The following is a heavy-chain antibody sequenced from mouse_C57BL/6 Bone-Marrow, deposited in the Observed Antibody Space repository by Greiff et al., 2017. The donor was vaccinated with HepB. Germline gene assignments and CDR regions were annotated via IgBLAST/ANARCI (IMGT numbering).Heavy chain of an antibody. D-gene: IGHD2-14*01. CDR1: GYTFTSYW. J-gene: IGHJ2*01. Sequence: QVQLQQPGAELEKPGASVKMSCKASGYTFTSYWITWVKQRPGQGLEWIGDIYPGSGSTNYNEKFKSKATLTVDTSSSTAYMQLSSLTSEDSAVYYCAREQGYWNYFDYWGQGTTLTVSS. CDR3: AREQGYWNYFDY. V-gene: IGHV1-55*01. CDR2: IYPGSGST.